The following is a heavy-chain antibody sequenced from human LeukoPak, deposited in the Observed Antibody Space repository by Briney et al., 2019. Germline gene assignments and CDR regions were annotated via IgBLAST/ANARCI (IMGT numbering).Heavy chain of an antibody. V-gene: IGHV3-64*01. CDR3: ARDRDGGFAFDI. D-gene: IGHD2-15*01. CDR1: LFSLSNYV. Sequence: GGSLRLSCAASLFSLSNYVMHWGREAPGEGVEYVSAIMPNGETRGYANSMKGRFTISRDNSKNTLYLQMGSLRAEDMAIYYCARDRDGGFAFDIWGQGTLVTVSS. J-gene: IGHJ3*02. CDR2: IMPNGETR.